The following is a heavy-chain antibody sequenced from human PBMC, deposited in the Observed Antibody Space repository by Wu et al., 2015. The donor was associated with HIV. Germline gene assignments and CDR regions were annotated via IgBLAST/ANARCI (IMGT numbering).Heavy chain of an antibody. D-gene: IGHD2-8*02. CDR1: GYTFTSYY. Sequence: QVQLVQSGAEVKKPGASVKVSCKASGYTFTSYYMHWVRQAPGQGLEWMGIINPSGGSTSYAQKFQGRVTMTRDTSTSTVYMELSSLRSEDTAVYYCARDTRRGSSHWRYYFDYWGQGTLVHRLL. V-gene: IGHV1-46*03. CDR2: INPSGGST. CDR3: ARDTRRGSSHWRYYFDY. J-gene: IGHJ4*02.